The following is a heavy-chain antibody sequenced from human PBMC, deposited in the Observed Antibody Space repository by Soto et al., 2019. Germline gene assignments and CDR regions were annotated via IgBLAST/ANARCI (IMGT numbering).Heavy chain of an antibody. J-gene: IGHJ5*02. V-gene: IGHV1-69*13. CDR3: AASGSYYYNWLDP. CDR1: GGTFSSYA. Sequence: ASVKVSCKASGGTFSSYAISWVRQAPGQGLEWMGGIIPIFGTANYAQKFQGRVTITADESTSTAYMELSSLRSEDTAVYYCAASGSYYYNWLDPWGQGTLVTVSS. D-gene: IGHD1-26*01. CDR2: IIPIFGTA.